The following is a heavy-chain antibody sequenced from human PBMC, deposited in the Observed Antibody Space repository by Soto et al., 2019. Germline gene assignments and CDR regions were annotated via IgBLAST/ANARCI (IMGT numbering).Heavy chain of an antibody. D-gene: IGHD3-3*01. Sequence: PGGSLRLSCAASGFTFSSYAMSWVRQAPGKGLEWVSAISGSGGSTYYADSVKGRFTISRDNSKNTLYLQMNSLRAEDTAVYYCAKGLRITIFGVVRNNWFDPWGQGTLVTV. CDR1: GFTFSSYA. J-gene: IGHJ5*02. CDR3: AKGLRITIFGVVRNNWFDP. V-gene: IGHV3-23*01. CDR2: ISGSGGST.